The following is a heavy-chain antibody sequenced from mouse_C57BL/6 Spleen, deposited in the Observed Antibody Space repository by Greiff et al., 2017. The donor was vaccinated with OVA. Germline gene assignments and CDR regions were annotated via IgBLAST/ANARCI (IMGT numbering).Heavy chain of an antibody. CDR3: AREYYYGSSYGMDY. CDR2: INPNYGTT. V-gene: IGHV1-39*01. Sequence: VQLQQSGPELVKPGASVKLSCKASGYSFTDYNMNWVKQSTGKSLEWIGVINPNYGTTSYNQKFKGKATLTVDQSSSTAYMQLNSLTSEDSAVDYCAREYYYGSSYGMDYWGQGTSVTVSS. CDR1: GYSFTDYN. J-gene: IGHJ4*01. D-gene: IGHD1-1*01.